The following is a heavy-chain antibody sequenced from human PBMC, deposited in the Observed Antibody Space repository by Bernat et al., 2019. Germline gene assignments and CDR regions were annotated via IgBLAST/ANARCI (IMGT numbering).Heavy chain of an antibody. D-gene: IGHD2-15*01. CDR3: AREGPFRRRSPLVVAAYNWFDP. Sequence: QVQLVQSGAEVKKPGASVKVSCKASGYTLTSYGISWVRQAPGQGLEWMGWISAYNGNTNYAQKLQGRGTMTADPSTSTAYMELRSLRSGDTAVYYCAREGPFRRRSPLVVAAYNWFDPWGQGTLVTVSS. CDR1: GYTLTSYG. CDR2: ISAYNGNT. J-gene: IGHJ5*02. V-gene: IGHV1-18*01.